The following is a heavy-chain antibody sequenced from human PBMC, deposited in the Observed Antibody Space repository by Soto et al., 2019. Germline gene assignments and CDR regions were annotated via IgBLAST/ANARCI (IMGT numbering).Heavy chain of an antibody. CDR2: IYWDDDK. CDR1: GFSLSTSGVG. J-gene: IGHJ4*02. CDR3: AHSEHYSRDADS. D-gene: IGHD6-13*01. V-gene: IGHV2-5*02. Sequence: QITLKESGPTLVKPTQTLTLTCTFSGFSLSTSGVGVGWIRQPPGKALEWLALIYWDDDKRYSPSLKSRLTILKAXSKNQVVLTMTNMDPVDTATYYCAHSEHYSRDADSWGQGTLVTVSS.